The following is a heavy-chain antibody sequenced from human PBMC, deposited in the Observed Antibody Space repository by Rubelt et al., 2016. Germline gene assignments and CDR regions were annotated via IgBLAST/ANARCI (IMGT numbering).Heavy chain of an antibody. Sequence: QVQLQESGPGLVKPSETLSLTCTVSGGSISSYYWSWIRQPPGKGREWIGYIYYSGRTNYNPSLKSRVTISVDTSKNQFSLKLSSVTAADTAVYYCARRFTRDGYNLDWFDPWGQGTLVTVSS. J-gene: IGHJ5*02. CDR3: ARRFTRDGYNLDWFDP. CDR1: GGSISSYY. D-gene: IGHD5-24*01. V-gene: IGHV4-59*08. CDR2: IYYSGRT.